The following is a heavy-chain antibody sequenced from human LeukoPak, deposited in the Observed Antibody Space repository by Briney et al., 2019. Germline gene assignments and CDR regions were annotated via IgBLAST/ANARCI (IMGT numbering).Heavy chain of an antibody. D-gene: IGHD2-2*01. J-gene: IGHJ6*02. CDR3: ARVSEYCSSTSCYPSVYYYYYGMDV. CDR2: ISSSGSTI. V-gene: IGHV3-11*01. CDR1: GFTFSDYY. Sequence: GGSLRLSCAASGFTFSDYYMSWIRQAPGKGLEWVSYISSSGSTIYYADSVKGRFTISRDNAKNSLYLQMNSLRAEDTAVYYCARVSEYCSSTSCYPSVYYYYYGMDVWGQGTTVTVSS.